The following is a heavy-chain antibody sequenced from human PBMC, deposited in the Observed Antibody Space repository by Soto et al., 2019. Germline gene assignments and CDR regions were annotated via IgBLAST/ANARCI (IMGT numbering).Heavy chain of an antibody. Sequence: PSGTLSLTFTVSGGSISIYYWSWIWQPPGKGLEWIGYIYYSGSTNYNPSLKSRVTISVDTSKNQFSLKLSSVTAADTAVYYCARQTYYYDSSGFDYWGQGTLVTVSS. CDR2: IYYSGST. CDR3: ARQTYYYDSSGFDY. J-gene: IGHJ4*02. V-gene: IGHV4-59*08. D-gene: IGHD3-22*01. CDR1: GGSISIYY.